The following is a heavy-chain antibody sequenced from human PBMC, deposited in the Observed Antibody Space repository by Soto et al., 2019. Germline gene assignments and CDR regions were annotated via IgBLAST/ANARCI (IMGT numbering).Heavy chain of an antibody. Sequence: QITLKESGPTLVKPTQTLTLTCTFSGFSLSTSGVGVGWIRQPPGKALEWLALIYWDDDKRYSPSLKSRLTITKDTAKNPVVLTMTNTDPVDTATYYCAHRRRYYDSSGYYYLDYWGQGTLVTVSS. CDR3: AHRRRYYDSSGYYYLDY. V-gene: IGHV2-5*02. CDR1: GFSLSTSGVG. D-gene: IGHD3-22*01. CDR2: IYWDDDK. J-gene: IGHJ4*02.